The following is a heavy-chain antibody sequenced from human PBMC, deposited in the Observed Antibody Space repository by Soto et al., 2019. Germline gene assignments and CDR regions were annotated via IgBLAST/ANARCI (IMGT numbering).Heavy chain of an antibody. Sequence: EVQLVESGGGLVQPGRSLRLSCAASGFSFGDYDMHWGRQAPGKGLEWVSGNSWNSGNIGYADSVKGRFTISRDNAKNSLYLQMNSLRVEDTAFYYCARGTIYGVAHHYHFDSWGQGTLVTVSS. CDR1: GFSFGDYD. CDR2: NSWNSGNI. J-gene: IGHJ4*02. D-gene: IGHD3-3*01. CDR3: ARGTIYGVAHHYHFDS. V-gene: IGHV3-9*01.